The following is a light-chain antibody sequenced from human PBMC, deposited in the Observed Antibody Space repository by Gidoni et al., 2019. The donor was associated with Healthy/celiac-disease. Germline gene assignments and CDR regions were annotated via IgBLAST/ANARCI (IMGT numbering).Light chain of an antibody. CDR3: QQSYSTPLT. J-gene: IGKJ4*01. CDR2: AAS. Sequence: DIQMTQSPSSLSASVGDRVTIPCRASQSISSYLNWYQQKPGKAPKFLIYAASSLQSGVPSRFSGSGSGTDFTLTISSLQPEDFATYYCQQSYSTPLTFGGGTKVEIK. CDR1: QSISSY. V-gene: IGKV1-39*01.